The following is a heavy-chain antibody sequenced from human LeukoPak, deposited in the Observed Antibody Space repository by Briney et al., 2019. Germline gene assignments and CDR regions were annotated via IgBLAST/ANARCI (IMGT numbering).Heavy chain of an antibody. CDR1: GGSISSVSHY. J-gene: IGHJ4*02. CDR2: IYYSGST. V-gene: IGHV4-39*01. Sequence: SETLSLTCSVSGGSISSVSHYWVWLRQSPGQGLERIGSIYYSGSTYYNPSLKSRFTISVDTSKNQFSLRLSSVTAADTAVYYCARTFDYWGQGTLVTVSS. CDR3: ARTFDY.